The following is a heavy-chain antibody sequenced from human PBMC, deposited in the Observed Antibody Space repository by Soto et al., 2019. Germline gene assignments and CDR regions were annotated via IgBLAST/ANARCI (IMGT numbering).Heavy chain of an antibody. Sequence: QVQLVESGGGVVQPGRSLRLSCAASGFTFSSYAMHWVRQAPGKGLGGVAVISYDGSNKYYADSVKGRFTISRDNSKNTLYLQMNSLRAEDTAVYYCARDSESIAAAGSTFDYWGQGTLVTVSS. J-gene: IGHJ4*02. CDR1: GFTFSSYA. CDR3: ARDSESIAAAGSTFDY. D-gene: IGHD6-13*01. V-gene: IGHV3-30-3*01. CDR2: ISYDGSNK.